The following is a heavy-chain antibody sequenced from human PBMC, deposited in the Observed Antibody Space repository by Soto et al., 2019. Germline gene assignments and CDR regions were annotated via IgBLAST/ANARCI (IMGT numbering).Heavy chain of an antibody. V-gene: IGHV3-23*01. CDR1: GFTFSSYA. D-gene: IGHD3-3*01. CDR2: ISGSGGST. CDR3: AKDFYTGVLRFLEWLPPLTLAY. J-gene: IGHJ4*02. Sequence: GSLRLSCAASGFTFSSYAMSWVRQAPGKGLEWVSAISGSGGSTYYADSVKGRFTISRDNSKNTLYLQMNSLRAEDTAVYYCAKDFYTGVLRFLEWLPPLTLAYWGQGTLVTVSS.